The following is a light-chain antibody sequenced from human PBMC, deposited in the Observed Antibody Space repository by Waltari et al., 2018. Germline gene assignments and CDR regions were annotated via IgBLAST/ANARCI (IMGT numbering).Light chain of an antibody. CDR2: DVS. Sequence: QSALTQPASVSGSPGQSVTIFCAGTSNDVVGYNSVSWYQEHPGQAPRVIIYDVSERPSGVSDRFSGAESGNPASLTISGLQAEEEADYYCSSQSSNDVVLFGGGNKLTVL. CDR3: SSQSSNDVVL. CDR1: SNDVVGYNS. V-gene: IGLV2-14*01. J-gene: IGLJ2*01.